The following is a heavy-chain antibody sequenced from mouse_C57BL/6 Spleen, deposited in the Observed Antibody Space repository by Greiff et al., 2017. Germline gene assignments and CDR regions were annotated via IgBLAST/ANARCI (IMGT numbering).Heavy chain of an antibody. Sequence: EVNVVESGGGLVQPTGSLKLSCAASGFNFNTYAMHWVRQAPGKGLEWVARIRSKSSNYATYYADSVKDRFAISRADSQRMLYLQMNNLKTEDTARYNFVREGHYYVSSYLDYWGQGTTRTVSS. CDR1: GFNFNTYA. J-gene: IGHJ2*01. V-gene: IGHV10-3*01. D-gene: IGHD1-1*01. CDR2: IRSKSSNYAT. CDR3: VREGHYYVSSYLDY.